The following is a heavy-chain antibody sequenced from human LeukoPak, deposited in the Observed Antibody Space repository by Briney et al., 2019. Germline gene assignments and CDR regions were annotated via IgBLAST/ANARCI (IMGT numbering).Heavy chain of an antibody. CDR1: GFTFSSYA. V-gene: IGHV3-30-3*01. CDR3: AKAHGYTVYDPGDY. CDR2: LSYDGSNK. J-gene: IGHJ4*02. Sequence: PGGSLRLSCAASGFTFSSYAMHWVRQAPGKGLEWVAVLSYDGSNKYYADSVKGRFTISRDNSKNTLYLQMNSLRAGDTAVYYCAKAHGYTVYDPGDYWGQGTLVTVSS. D-gene: IGHD5/OR15-5a*01.